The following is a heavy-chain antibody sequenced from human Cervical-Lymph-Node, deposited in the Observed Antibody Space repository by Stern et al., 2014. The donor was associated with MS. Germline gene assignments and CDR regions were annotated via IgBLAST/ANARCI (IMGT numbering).Heavy chain of an antibody. D-gene: IGHD2-2*02. CDR3: AKDASSYSYSGAFDI. J-gene: IGHJ3*02. Sequence: EVQLVESGGGLVQPGRSLRLSCAASEFTFGDYAMHWVRQSPRKGLEWVSSITWNSADIGYADSVKVRFSISRDNAKNSLYLQMNSLRPEDTALYYCAKDASSYSYSGAFDIWGQGTKVTVSS. V-gene: IGHV3-9*01. CDR2: ITWNSADI. CDR1: EFTFGDYA.